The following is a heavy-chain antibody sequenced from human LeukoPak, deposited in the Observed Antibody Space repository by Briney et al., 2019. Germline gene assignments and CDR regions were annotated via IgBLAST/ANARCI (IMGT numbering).Heavy chain of an antibody. CDR2: ISVDGSDK. Sequence: GGSLRLSCEASGFTFSGYGMNWVRQAPGKGLEWVAVISVDGSDKYYADSVKGRFTISRDNSNNTLYLQMNSLRVEDTAMYYCARGSFFSTARWFDPWGQGTLVTVSS. CDR3: ARGSFFSTARWFDP. V-gene: IGHV3-33*01. J-gene: IGHJ5*02. D-gene: IGHD3/OR15-3a*01. CDR1: GFTFSGYG.